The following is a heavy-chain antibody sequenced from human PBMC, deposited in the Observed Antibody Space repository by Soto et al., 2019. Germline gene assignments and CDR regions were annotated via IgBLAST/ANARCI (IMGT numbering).Heavy chain of an antibody. CDR2: INHSGST. J-gene: IGHJ6*02. CDR3: ARGSELGDMDV. V-gene: IGHV4-34*01. D-gene: IGHD1-7*01. CDR1: GGSFSGYY. Sequence: QVQLQQWGAGLLKPSETLSLTCAVYGGSFSGYYWSWIRQPPGKGLEWIGEINHSGSTTYNPSLTSRVTTSVHTSKNRFSLKLSSVTAAATAVYYCARGSELGDMDVWGQGTTVTVSS.